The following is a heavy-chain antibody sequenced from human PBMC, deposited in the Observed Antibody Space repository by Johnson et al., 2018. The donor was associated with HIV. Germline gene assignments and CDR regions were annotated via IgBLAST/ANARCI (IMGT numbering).Heavy chain of an antibody. J-gene: IGHJ3*02. V-gene: IGHV3-74*01. CDR2: INSDGSST. Sequence: VQLVESGGGMVQPGGSLRLSCAASAFTFFNYAMTWVRQPPGKGLEWVSRINSDGSSTSYADSVKGRFTISRDNAKNSLYLQMNSLRAEDTALYYCAKDMDRYYDFDAFDIWGQGTMVTVSS. D-gene: IGHD3-3*01. CDR3: AKDMDRYYDFDAFDI. CDR1: AFTFFNYA.